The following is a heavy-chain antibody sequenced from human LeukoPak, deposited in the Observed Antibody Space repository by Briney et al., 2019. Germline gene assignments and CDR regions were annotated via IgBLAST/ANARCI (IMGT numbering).Heavy chain of an antibody. CDR3: ARKDGDY. CDR1: GTSLSPFH. CDR2: IYFTGTA. V-gene: IGHV4-4*07. J-gene: IGHJ4*02. Sequence: PSETLSLTCTVSGTSLSPFHWTWLRQPAGQRLEWIGLIYFTGTATFNPSLRSRVAMSVDLAKNQLFLKLASMTAADTAMYYCARKDGDYWGQGTLVSVSS.